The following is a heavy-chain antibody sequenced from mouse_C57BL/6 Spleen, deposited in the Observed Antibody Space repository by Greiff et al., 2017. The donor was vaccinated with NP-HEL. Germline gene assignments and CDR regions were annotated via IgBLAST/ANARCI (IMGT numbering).Heavy chain of an antibody. V-gene: IGHV1-52*01. CDR3: ARYGYYDAMDY. Sequence: VKLQQPGAELVRPGSSVKLSCKASGYTFTSYWMHWVKQRPIQGLEWIANIDPSDSETHYNQKFKDKASLTVDKASSTAYMQLSSLTSEDSAVYYWARYGYYDAMDYWGPGTSVTVSS. J-gene: IGHJ4*01. CDR1: GYTFTSYW. CDR2: IDPSDSET. D-gene: IGHD2-2*01.